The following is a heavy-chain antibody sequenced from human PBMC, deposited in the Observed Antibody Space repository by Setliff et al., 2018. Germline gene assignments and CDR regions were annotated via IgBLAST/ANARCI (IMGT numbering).Heavy chain of an antibody. CDR3: ARVRRFTDTRNAFDI. Sequence: SETLSLTCTVSGGSISSSSYYWGWIRQPPGKGLEWSGSIYYSGSTYYNPSLTSRVTISVDTSKNQFYLKLSSVTAADTAVYYCARVRRFTDTRNAFDIWGQGTMVTVSS. J-gene: IGHJ3*02. V-gene: IGHV4-39*07. CDR1: GGSISSSSYY. D-gene: IGHD5-18*01. CDR2: IYYSGST.